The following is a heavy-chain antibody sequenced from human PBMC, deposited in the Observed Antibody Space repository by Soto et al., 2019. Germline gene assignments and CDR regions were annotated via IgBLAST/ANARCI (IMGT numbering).Heavy chain of an antibody. Sequence: ASVKVSCKASGYTFTCYYMHWVRQAPGQGLEWMGWINPNSGGTNYAQKFQGWVTMTRDTSISTAYMELSRLRSDDTAVYYCARRIRAEQYYDFWSGYNYYYGMDVWGQGTTVTVSS. CDR1: GYTFTCYY. D-gene: IGHD3-3*01. CDR3: ARRIRAEQYYDFWSGYNYYYGMDV. CDR2: INPNSGGT. J-gene: IGHJ6*02. V-gene: IGHV1-2*04.